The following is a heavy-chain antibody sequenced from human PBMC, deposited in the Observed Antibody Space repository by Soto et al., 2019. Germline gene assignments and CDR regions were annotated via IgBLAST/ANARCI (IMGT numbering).Heavy chain of an antibody. CDR1: GFTFSSYS. CDR3: ARDYSMLGIAAAGYYYYYGMDV. J-gene: IGHJ6*02. Sequence: EVQLVESGGGLVQPGGSLRLSCAASGFTFSSYSMNWVRQAPGKGLEWVSYISSSSSTIYYADSVKGRFTISRDNAKNSLYLQMNSLRDEDTAVYYCARDYSMLGIAAAGYYYYYGMDVWGQGTTVTVSS. CDR2: ISSSSSTI. V-gene: IGHV3-48*02. D-gene: IGHD6-13*01.